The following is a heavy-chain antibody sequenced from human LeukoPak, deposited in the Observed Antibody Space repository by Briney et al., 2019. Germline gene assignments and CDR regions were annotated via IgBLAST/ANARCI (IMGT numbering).Heavy chain of an antibody. J-gene: IGHJ1*01. CDR2: IKSDGST. CDR1: GFTFSTYW. D-gene: IGHD3-22*01. CDR3: ARAPSEIGGYYPEYFRH. Sequence: VGSLRLSCAAPGFTFSTYWMHRVRQAPGKGVVWVSRIKSDGSTNYADSVKGRFTISRDNAKNTVSLQMNSLRPEDTGVYYCARAPSEIGGYYPEYFRHWGQGTLVTVSS. V-gene: IGHV3-74*01.